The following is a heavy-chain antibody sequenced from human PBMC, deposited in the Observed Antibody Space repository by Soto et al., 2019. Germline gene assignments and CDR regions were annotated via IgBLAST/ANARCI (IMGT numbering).Heavy chain of an antibody. J-gene: IGHJ6*03. Sequence: GGSLRLSCAASGFTFSSYWMSWVRQAPGKGLEWVAIIKQDGSEKYYVDSVKGRFTISRDNAKNSLYLQMNSLRAEDTAVYYCASSNYDILTGYYTFIDYYYYMDVWGKGTTVTVSS. CDR2: IKQDGSEK. D-gene: IGHD3-9*01. CDR1: GFTFSSYW. V-gene: IGHV3-7*01. CDR3: ASSNYDILTGYYTFIDYYYYMDV.